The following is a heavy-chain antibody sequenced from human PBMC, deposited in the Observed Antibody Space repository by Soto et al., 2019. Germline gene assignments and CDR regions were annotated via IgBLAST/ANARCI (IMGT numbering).Heavy chain of an antibody. J-gene: IGHJ3*02. CDR1: GGSISSYY. D-gene: IGHD3-10*01. V-gene: IGHV4-59*08. CDR2: IYYSGST. Sequence: SETLSLTCTVSGGSISSYYWSWIRQPPGKGLEWIGYIYYSGSTNYNPSLKSRVTISVDTSKNQFSLKLSSVTAADTAVYYCARVYGSFFDIGGQGKMVTVSS. CDR3: ARVYGSFFDI.